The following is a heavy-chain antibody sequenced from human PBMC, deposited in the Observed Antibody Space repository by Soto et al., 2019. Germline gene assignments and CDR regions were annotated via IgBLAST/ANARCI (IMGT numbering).Heavy chain of an antibody. CDR1: GFSFSSYA. CDR2: ISTRGDST. Sequence: VQLLESGGGLVQPGGSLRLSCAASGFSFSSYAMSWVRQAPGKGLEWVSSISTRGDSTNYADSVKGRVTISRDNSKHTQYLQMNSLRAEDTAVYYCAKNYFMDVWGKGTTVTVSS. CDR3: AKNYFMDV. J-gene: IGHJ6*03. V-gene: IGHV3-23*01.